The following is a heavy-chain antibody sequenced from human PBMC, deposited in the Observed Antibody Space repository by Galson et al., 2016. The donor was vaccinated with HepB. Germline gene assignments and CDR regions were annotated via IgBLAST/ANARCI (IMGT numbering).Heavy chain of an antibody. D-gene: IGHD5-24*01. CDR1: GFTFSDYY. V-gene: IGHV3-11*01. J-gene: IGHJ4*02. Sequence: SLRLSCAASGFTFSDYYMTWIRQAPGKGLEWISYIGTSGNTIYYADSVKGRFTMSRDNTKNSLYLRMNSLRAEDTAVYYCARGGVAAIRMVGHLGRGTVVTVSS. CDR3: ARGGVAAIRMVGH. CDR2: IGTSGNTI.